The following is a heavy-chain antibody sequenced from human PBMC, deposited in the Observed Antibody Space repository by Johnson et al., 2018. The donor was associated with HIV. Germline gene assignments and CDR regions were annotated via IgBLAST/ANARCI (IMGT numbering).Heavy chain of an antibody. CDR2: INWNGGST. CDR1: GFTFDDYD. D-gene: IGHD1-26*01. CDR3: ARAGGGSYGGAFDI. Sequence: MLLVESGGGVVRPGGSLRLSCAGSGFTFDDYDLSWVRQAPGKGLEWVPGINWNGGSTGYADSVKGRFTISRDNAKNSLYLRVSGLRAEDKAFYYCARAGGGSYGGAFDIWGQVTMVTGSS. J-gene: IGHJ3*02. V-gene: IGHV3-20*04.